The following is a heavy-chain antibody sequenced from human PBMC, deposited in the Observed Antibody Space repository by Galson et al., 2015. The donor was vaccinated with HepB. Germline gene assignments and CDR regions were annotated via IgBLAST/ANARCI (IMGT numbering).Heavy chain of an antibody. CDR2: IKQDGSEK. CDR1: GFTFSSYS. CDR3: ARDRGIVGATTPY. Sequence: SLRLSCAASGFTFSSYSMNWVRQAPGKGLEWVANIKQDGSEKYYVDSVKGRFTISRDNAKNSLYLQMNSLRAEDTAVYYCARDRGIVGATTPYWGQGTLVTVSS. D-gene: IGHD1-26*01. V-gene: IGHV3-7*01. J-gene: IGHJ4*02.